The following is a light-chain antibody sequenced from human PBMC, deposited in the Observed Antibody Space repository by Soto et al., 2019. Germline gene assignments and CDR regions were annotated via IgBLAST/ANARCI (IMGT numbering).Light chain of an antibody. V-gene: IGLV2-14*01. J-gene: IGLJ1*01. Sequence: QSALTQPASVSGSRGQSITISCTGTSSDVGGYHFVSWYQQHPGKAPKLIISEVRNRPSGVSDRFSGSRSGNTASLTISGLQPGDEADYYCTSFTLNSLYVFGTGTKVTVL. CDR2: EVR. CDR1: SSDVGGYHF. CDR3: TSFTLNSLYV.